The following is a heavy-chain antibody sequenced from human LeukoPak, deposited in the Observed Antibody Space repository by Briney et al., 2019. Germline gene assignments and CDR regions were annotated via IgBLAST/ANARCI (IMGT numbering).Heavy chain of an antibody. D-gene: IGHD5-18*01. CDR1: GGSISSSSAY. CDR2: IYYSKNT. J-gene: IGHJ4*02. V-gene: IGHV4-39*01. CDR3: VSPRGFSYGYFDY. Sequence: SETLSLTCTDSGGSISSSSAYWGWTRQPPGKGLEWIGSIYYSKNTYYNPSLKSRVTISADTSKNQFSLTLGSVSATDTAVYYCVSPRGFSYGYFDYWGQGTLVTVSS.